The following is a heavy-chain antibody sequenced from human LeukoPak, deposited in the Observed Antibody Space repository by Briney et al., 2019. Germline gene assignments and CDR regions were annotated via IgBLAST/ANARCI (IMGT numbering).Heavy chain of an antibody. CDR3: ASRSIAAAGWYYFDY. CDR2: IYTSGST. J-gene: IGHJ4*02. CDR1: GGSISSGSYY. V-gene: IGHV4-61*02. D-gene: IGHD6-13*01. Sequence: SQTLSLTCTVSGGSISSGSYYWSWIRQPAGKGLEWIGRIYTSGSTNYNPSLKSRVTISVATSKNQFSLKLSSVTAADTAVYYCASRSIAAAGWYYFDYWGQGTLVTVSS.